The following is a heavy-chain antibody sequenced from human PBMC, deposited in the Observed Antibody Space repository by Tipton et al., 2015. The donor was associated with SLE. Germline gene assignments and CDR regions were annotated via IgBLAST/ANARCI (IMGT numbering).Heavy chain of an antibody. V-gene: IGHV3-30-3*01. CDR3: TTRPRGGPWFDP. Sequence: LRLSCAASGFTFSSYAMHWVRQAPGKGLEWAAVISYDGSNKYYADSVKGRFTISRDNSKNTLYLQMNSLRAEDTAVYYCTTRPRGGPWFDPWGQGTLVTVSS. CDR1: GFTFSSYA. D-gene: IGHD1-14*01. CDR2: ISYDGSNK. J-gene: IGHJ5*02.